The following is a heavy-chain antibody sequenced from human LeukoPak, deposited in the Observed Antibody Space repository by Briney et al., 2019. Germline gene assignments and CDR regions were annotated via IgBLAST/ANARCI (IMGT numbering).Heavy chain of an antibody. D-gene: IGHD2-2*02. CDR3: ARDLWAVPAAILYNWFDP. V-gene: IGHV3-74*01. Sequence: PGGSLRLSRAASGFTFSSYWMHWVRQAPGKGLVWVSRINSDGSSTSYADSAKGRFTISRDNAKNTLYLQMNSLRAEDTAVYYCARDLWAVPAAILYNWFDPWGQGTLVTVSS. CDR1: GFTFSSYW. CDR2: INSDGSST. J-gene: IGHJ5*02.